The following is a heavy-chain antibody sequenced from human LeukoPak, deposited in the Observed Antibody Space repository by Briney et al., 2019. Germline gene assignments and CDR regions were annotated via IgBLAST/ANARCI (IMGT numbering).Heavy chain of an antibody. CDR1: GFTFSTYG. CDR2: ISGSGGST. J-gene: IGHJ4*02. V-gene: IGHV3-23*01. Sequence: PGGSLRLSCAASGFTFSTYGMSWVRQAPGKGLEWVSAISGSGGSTYYADSVKGRFTISRDISKNTLSLQMNSLRAEDTAVYYCAKDFRCGGDCYLFDYWGQGTLVTVSS. D-gene: IGHD2-21*02. CDR3: AKDFRCGGDCYLFDY.